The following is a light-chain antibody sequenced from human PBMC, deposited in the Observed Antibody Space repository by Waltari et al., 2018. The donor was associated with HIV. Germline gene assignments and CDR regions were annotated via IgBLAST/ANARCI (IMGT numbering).Light chain of an antibody. Sequence: EIVLTQSPGTLSLSPGERVILSCRDSQSVGSNYLAWYQQRPGQAPRLLIYDASTRATGIPDRFSGSGSGTDFTLTISRLEPEDFAVYYCQQYGSSPLFTFGPGTKVDIK. CDR2: DAS. V-gene: IGKV3-20*01. J-gene: IGKJ3*01. CDR1: QSVGSNY. CDR3: QQYGSSPLFT.